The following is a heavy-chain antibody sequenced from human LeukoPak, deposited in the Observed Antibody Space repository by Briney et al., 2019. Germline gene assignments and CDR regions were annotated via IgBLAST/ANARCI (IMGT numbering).Heavy chain of an antibody. D-gene: IGHD6-6*01. V-gene: IGHV3-23*01. CDR2: ITGSGGNT. J-gene: IGHJ4*02. CDR3: VRGLDYFDY. CDR1: GFIFSNYA. Sequence: GGSLRLSCAASGFIFSNYAMGWGRQAPGKGLEWVSSITGSGGNTYYADSVKGRFTFSRDSSKNTLHLQMNSLRAEDTAVYYCVRGLDYFDYWGQGTLVTVSS.